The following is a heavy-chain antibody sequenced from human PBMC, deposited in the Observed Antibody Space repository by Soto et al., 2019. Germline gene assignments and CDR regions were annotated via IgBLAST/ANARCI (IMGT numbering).Heavy chain of an antibody. CDR1: GYPFTGCY. Sequence: VASVKVSCRASGYPFTGCYLHWVRRAPGQGLEWIGWLNPNTGGTNYSQKFQGRVTMTRDTSISTAYMELIRLRSDDTAVYYCPGRIAAVGYAFEIWGQGTMVTVSS. V-gene: IGHV1-2*02. CDR3: PGRIAAVGYAFEI. J-gene: IGHJ3*02. D-gene: IGHD6-13*01. CDR2: LNPNTGGT.